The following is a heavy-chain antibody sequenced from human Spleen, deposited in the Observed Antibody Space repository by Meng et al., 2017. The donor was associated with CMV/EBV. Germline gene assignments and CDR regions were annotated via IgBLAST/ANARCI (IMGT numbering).Heavy chain of an antibody. Sequence: GESLKISCAASGLIFSSFDMNWVRQAPGKGLEWVSSISSTGRDIFYAGSLKGRFTISRDNARNSLFLQMDSLRAEDTAVYYCARDRNIRFLEWLLSFDYWGQGALVTVSS. V-gene: IGHV3-21*01. CDR1: GLIFSSFD. CDR3: ARDRNIRFLEWLLSFDY. J-gene: IGHJ4*02. CDR2: ISSTGRDI. D-gene: IGHD3-3*01.